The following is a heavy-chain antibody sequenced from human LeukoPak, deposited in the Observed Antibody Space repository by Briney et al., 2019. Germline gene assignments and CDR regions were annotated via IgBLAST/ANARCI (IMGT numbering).Heavy chain of an antibody. CDR1: GFTFSSYS. CDR3: ARDEGFDHMDV. V-gene: IGHV3-21*01. CDR2: ISSSSSYI. Sequence: PGGSLRLSCAASGFTFSSYSMNWVRQAPGKGLEWVSSISSSSSYIYYADSVKGRFTISRDNAKNSLYLRMNSLRAEDTAVYYCARDEGFDHMDVWGKGTTVTVSS. J-gene: IGHJ6*03. D-gene: IGHD3-9*01.